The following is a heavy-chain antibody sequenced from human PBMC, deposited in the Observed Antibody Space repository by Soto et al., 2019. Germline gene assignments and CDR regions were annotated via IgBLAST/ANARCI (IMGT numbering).Heavy chain of an antibody. CDR3: IRAYYDILTGYFAFDI. D-gene: IGHD3-9*01. Sequence: GGSLRLSCAASGFTFSSYSMNWVRQAPGKGLEWVSYISSSSSTIYYADSVKGRFTISRDNAKNSLYLQMNSLKTEDTAVYYYIRAYYDILTGYFAFDIWGQGTMVTVSS. CDR1: GFTFSSYS. J-gene: IGHJ3*02. CDR2: ISSSSSTI. V-gene: IGHV3-48*01.